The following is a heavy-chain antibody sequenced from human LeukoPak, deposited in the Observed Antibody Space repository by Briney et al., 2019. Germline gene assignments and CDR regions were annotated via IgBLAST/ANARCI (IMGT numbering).Heavy chain of an antibody. CDR3: AKRSGYYDSSGSFDY. CDR1: GFTFSSYG. J-gene: IGHJ4*02. Sequence: GGSLRLSCAASGFTFSSYGMHWVRQAPGKGLEWVAFIRYDGSNKHYADSVKGRFTISRDNSKNTLYLQMNSLRAEDTAVYYCAKRSGYYDSSGSFDYWGQGTLVTVSS. CDR2: IRYDGSNK. D-gene: IGHD3-22*01. V-gene: IGHV3-30*02.